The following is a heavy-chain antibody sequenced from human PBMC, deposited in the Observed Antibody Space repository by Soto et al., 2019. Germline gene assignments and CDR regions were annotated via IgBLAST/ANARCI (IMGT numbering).Heavy chain of an antibody. CDR2: ISDSGST. D-gene: IGHD3-3*01. J-gene: IGHJ4*02. V-gene: IGHV4-39*01. CDR3: AKTGFWSGYRVADY. Sequence: SETLSLTCTVSGGSISNSRSYWGWIRQPPGKGLEWIGSISDSGSTYFNPSLKSRVTISVDTSKNQFSLRLSSVTATDTAVYFCAKTGFWSGYRVADYWGQGTLVTVSS. CDR1: GGSISNSRSY.